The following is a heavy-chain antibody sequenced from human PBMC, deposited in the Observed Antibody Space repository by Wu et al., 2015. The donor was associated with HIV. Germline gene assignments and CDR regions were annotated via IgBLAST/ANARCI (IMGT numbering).Heavy chain of an antibody. CDR1: GYTITTYD. D-gene: IGHD3-9*01. CDR2: MNSNNGKT. CDR3: AREYYDILTGNERGAFDI. Sequence: QVQLVQSGAEVKKPGASVKVSCQASGYTITTYDFNWVRQAPGQGLEWMGWMNSNNGKTGYGQKFQGRVAMARNISTRTAYMELSSLRSEDTAVYYCAREYYDILTGNERGAFDIWGQGTMVTVSS. J-gene: IGHJ3*02. V-gene: IGHV1-8*01.